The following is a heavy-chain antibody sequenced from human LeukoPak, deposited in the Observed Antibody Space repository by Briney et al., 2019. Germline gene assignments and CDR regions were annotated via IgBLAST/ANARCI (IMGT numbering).Heavy chain of an antibody. D-gene: IGHD3-10*01. CDR3: ATSDDGSGSHDY. CDR2: IYHSGST. V-gene: IGHV4-38-2*01. CDR1: GYSISSGYY. J-gene: IGHJ4*02. Sequence: SETLSLTCAVSGYSISSGYYWGWIRQPPGKGLEWIGSIYHSGSTYYNPSLKSRVTISVDTSKNQFSLKLSSVTAADTAVYYCATSDDGSGSHDYWGQGTLVTVSS.